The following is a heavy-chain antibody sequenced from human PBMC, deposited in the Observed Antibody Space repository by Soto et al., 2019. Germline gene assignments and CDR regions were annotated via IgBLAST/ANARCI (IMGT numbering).Heavy chain of an antibody. V-gene: IGHV3-21*04. D-gene: IGHD3-9*01. CDR1: GFSFRSYT. J-gene: IGHJ4*02. CDR3: AKEKGPQVEFLNGNPKGGFDH. Sequence: EVQLVESGGGLVNPGGSLRLSCAASGFSFRSYTLHWFRQAPGGGLEWVSSITGSSSYEFYADSVKGRFTISRDNDDNLFFLEMINLEAEDTAFFFWAKEKGPQVEFLNGNPKGGFDHLGQGTLVSVSS. CDR2: ITGSSSYE.